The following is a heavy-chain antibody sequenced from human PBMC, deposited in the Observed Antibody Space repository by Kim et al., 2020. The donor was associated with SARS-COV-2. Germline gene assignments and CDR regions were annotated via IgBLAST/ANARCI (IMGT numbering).Heavy chain of an antibody. Sequence: ASVKVSCKASGYTFTSYSISWVRQAPGQGLEWMGWIIPYNGKTNYARKFQGRITMTTDTSTSTAYMELRSLRSDDTAVYFCARFWGNWNYLDNYWGQGTLVTVSS. D-gene: IGHD1-7*01. CDR1: GYTFTSYS. CDR3: ARFWGNWNYLDNY. J-gene: IGHJ4*02. CDR2: IIPYNGKT. V-gene: IGHV1-18*01.